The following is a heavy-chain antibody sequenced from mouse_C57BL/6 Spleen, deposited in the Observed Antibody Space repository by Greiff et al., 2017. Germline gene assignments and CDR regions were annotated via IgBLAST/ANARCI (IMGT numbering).Heavy chain of an antibody. Sequence: QVQLQQSGAELVRPGTSVKMSCKASGYTFTNYWIGWAKQRPGHGLEWIGDIYPGGGYTNYNEKFKGKATPTADKSSSTAYMQFSSLTSEDSAIYDCARGAYYYGSSYFDYWGQGTTLTVSS. CDR3: ARGAYYYGSSYFDY. CDR1: GYTFTNYW. V-gene: IGHV1-63*01. J-gene: IGHJ2*01. CDR2: IYPGGGYT. D-gene: IGHD1-1*01.